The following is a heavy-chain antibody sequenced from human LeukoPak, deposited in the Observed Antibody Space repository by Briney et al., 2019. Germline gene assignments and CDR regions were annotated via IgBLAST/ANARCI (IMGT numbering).Heavy chain of an antibody. CDR3: AKLGHTSGYYARHSDY. Sequence: GGSLRLSCAASGFTFNNYGMSWVRQAPGRGLEWVAAISRDGGDTFYADSVKGRFTISRDNSKNTVYLQMNSLRAEGTALYYCAKLGHTSGYYARHSDYWGQGTLVTVSS. V-gene: IGHV3-23*01. D-gene: IGHD3-22*01. J-gene: IGHJ4*02. CDR1: GFTFNNYG. CDR2: ISRDGGDT.